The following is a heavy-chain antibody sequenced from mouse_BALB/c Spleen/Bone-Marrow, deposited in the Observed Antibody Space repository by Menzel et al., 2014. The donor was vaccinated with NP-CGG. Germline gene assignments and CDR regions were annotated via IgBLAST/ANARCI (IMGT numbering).Heavy chain of an antibody. J-gene: IGHJ3*01. CDR3: ANYYGSTWFAY. V-gene: IGHV5-4*02. CDR2: ISDGGSYT. D-gene: IGHD1-1*01. CDR1: GFTFSDYY. Sequence: EVQLQESGGGLVKPGGSLKLSYAASGFTFSDYYMYWVRQTPEKRLEWVATISDGGSYTYYPDSVKGRFTISRDNAKNNLYLQMSSLKSEDTAMYYCANYYGSTWFAYWGQGTMVTVSA.